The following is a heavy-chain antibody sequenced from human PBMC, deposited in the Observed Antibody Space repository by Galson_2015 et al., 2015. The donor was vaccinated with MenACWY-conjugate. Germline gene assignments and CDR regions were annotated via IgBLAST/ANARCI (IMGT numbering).Heavy chain of an antibody. D-gene: IGHD5/OR15-5a*01. Sequence: SLRLSCAASGFTFSSFSMNWVRQAPGKGLEWVSSISATSATIYYADSVKGRFTISRDNAKNSLYLQMNSLRAEDTAVYYCASTSVSVPPWGLGTLVTVSS. CDR1: GFTFSSFS. CDR3: ASTSVSVPP. V-gene: IGHV3-21*01. J-gene: IGHJ5*02. CDR2: ISATSATI.